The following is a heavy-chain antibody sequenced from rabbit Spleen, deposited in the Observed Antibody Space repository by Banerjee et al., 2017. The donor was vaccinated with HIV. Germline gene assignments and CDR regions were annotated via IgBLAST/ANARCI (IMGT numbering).Heavy chain of an antibody. Sequence: QEQVVESGGGLVQPGGSLKVSCKASGFDFSSYGVSWVRQVPGKGLEWIGYIDPVFGITYYANWVNGRFTISRDNAQNTLFLQLNSLTAADTATYFCVREVAAKFNLWGPGTLVTV. CDR1: GFDFSSYG. CDR3: VREVAAKFNL. CDR2: IDPVFGIT. D-gene: IGHD4-1*01. V-gene: IGHV1S47*01. J-gene: IGHJ4*01.